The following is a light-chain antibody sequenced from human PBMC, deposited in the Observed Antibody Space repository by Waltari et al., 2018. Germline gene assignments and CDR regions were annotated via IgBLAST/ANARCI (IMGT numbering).Light chain of an antibody. J-gene: IGLJ3*02. V-gene: IGLV2-23*01. CDR2: EGS. CDR3: CSYAGRSAWV. Sequence: QSALTPPASVSGSPGQSITISCTGTSNDIGSYNLVSWYQHHPGEAPKVMIYEGSQRPSGVSHRFSGSKSGSTASLTISGLQAEDEADYYCCSYAGRSAWVFGGGTKLTVL. CDR1: SNDIGSYNL.